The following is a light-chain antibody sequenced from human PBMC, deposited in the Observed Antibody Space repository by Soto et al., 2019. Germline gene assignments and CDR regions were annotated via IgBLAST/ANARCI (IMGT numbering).Light chain of an antibody. CDR1: KLGDKY. Sequence: SYELTQPPSVSVSPGQTASITCSGDKLGDKYACWYQQKPGQSPVLVIYQDTKRPSGIPERFSGSNSGNTATLTISGTQAMDDADYYGQAWDNSTVDVIGTGT. J-gene: IGLJ1*01. V-gene: IGLV3-1*01. CDR2: QDT. CDR3: QAWDNSTVDV.